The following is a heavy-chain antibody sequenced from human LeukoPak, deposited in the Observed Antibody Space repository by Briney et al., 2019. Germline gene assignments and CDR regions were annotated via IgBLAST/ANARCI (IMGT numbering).Heavy chain of an antibody. V-gene: IGHV4-38-2*01. CDR1: GYSISSGYY. J-gene: IGHJ5*02. D-gene: IGHD6-13*01. Sequence: SETLSLTCAVSGYSISSGYYWGWIRPPPGKGLEWIGSIYRSGSTYYNPSLKSRVTISVDTSKNQFSLKLSSVTAADTAVYYCARGLTQQLVPRGWFDPWGQGTLVTVSS. CDR2: IYRSGST. CDR3: ARGLTQQLVPRGWFDP.